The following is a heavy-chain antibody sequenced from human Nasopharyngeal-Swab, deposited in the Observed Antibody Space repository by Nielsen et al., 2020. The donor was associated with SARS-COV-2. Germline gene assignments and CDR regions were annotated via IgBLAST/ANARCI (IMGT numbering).Heavy chain of an antibody. V-gene: IGHV1-69*13. CDR3: ARGITILHAFDI. CDR1: GGTFSSYA. Sequence: SVKVSCKAPGGTFSSYAISWVRQAPGQGLEWMGGIIPIFGTANYAQKFQGRVTITADESTSTAYMELSSLRSEDTAVYYCARGITILHAFDIWGQGTMVTVSS. D-gene: IGHD3-3*01. J-gene: IGHJ3*02. CDR2: IIPIFGTA.